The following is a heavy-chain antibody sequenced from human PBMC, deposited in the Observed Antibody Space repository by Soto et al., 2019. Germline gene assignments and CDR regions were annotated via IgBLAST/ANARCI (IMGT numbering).Heavy chain of an antibody. Sequence: EVQVLESGGGLVQPGGSLRLSCAGSGFTFINYAMNWVRQAPGKGLEWVSSISGGGDAAFFPDSVRGRFTISRDNSKNKVTLQMHSLGVDDTSVYYCARMSLRSTTRPSYWYFDLWGRGNLVSVSS. CDR2: ISGGGDAA. J-gene: IGHJ2*01. D-gene: IGHD2-2*01. V-gene: IGHV3-23*01. CDR1: GFTFINYA. CDR3: ARMSLRSTTRPSYWYFDL.